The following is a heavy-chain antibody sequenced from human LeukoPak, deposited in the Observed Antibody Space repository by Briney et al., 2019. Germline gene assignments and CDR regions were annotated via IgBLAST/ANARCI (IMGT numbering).Heavy chain of an antibody. CDR3: AKDRAYYSDSSGYYLVRAYDY. J-gene: IGHJ4*02. CDR1: GFTVSSNE. CDR2: ISGGST. V-gene: IGHV3-38-3*01. Sequence: PGGSLRLSCAASGFTVSSNEMSWVRQAPGKGLEWVSSISGGSTYYADSRKGRFTISRDNSKNTLHLQMNSLRAEDTAVYYCAKDRAYYSDSSGYYLVRAYDYWGQGTLVTVSS. D-gene: IGHD3-22*01.